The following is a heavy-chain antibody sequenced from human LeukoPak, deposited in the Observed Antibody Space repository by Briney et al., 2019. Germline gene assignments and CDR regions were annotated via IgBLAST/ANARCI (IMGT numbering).Heavy chain of an antibody. CDR1: GFTFSTYA. CDR2: ISYGGSSE. D-gene: IGHD1-26*01. V-gene: IGHV3-30*04. CDR3: STSPGILGTNSFDY. J-gene: IGHJ4*02. Sequence: GGSLRLSCAASGFTFSTYAMHWVRQAPGKGLEWVAVISYGGSSENYADSVKGRFTFSRDNSKSTLYLQMNSLTPDDTSVYYCSTSPGILGTNSFDYWGQGTLVTVSS.